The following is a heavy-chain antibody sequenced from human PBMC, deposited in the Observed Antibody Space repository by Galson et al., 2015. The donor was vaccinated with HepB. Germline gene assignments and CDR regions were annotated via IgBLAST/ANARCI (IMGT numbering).Heavy chain of an antibody. J-gene: IGHJ4*02. CDR2: ISSSSSTI. CDR1: GFTFSSCS. V-gene: IGHV3-48*02. D-gene: IGHD6-19*01. CDR3: ARDPSMGYSSGWGRDY. Sequence: SLRLSCAASGFTFSSCSMNWVRQAPGKGLEWVSYISSSSSTIYYADSVKGRFTISRDNAKNSLYLQMNSLRDEDTAVYYCARDPSMGYSSGWGRDYWGRGTLVTVSS.